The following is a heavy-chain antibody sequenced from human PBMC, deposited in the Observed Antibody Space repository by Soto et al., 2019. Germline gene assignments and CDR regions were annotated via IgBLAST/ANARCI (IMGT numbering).Heavy chain of an antibody. CDR2: IYYSGST. CDR1: GGSISSYY. Sequence: SETLSLTCTVSGGSISSYYWSWIRQPPGKGLEWIGYIYYSGSTNYNPSLKSRVTISVDTSKNRFSLKLSSVTAADTAVYYCARGIWFGELSWFDPWGQGTLVTVSS. J-gene: IGHJ5*02. CDR3: ARGIWFGELSWFDP. V-gene: IGHV4-59*01. D-gene: IGHD3-10*01.